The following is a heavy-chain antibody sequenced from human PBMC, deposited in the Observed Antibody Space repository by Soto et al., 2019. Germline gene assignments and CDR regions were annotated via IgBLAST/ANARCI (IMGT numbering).Heavy chain of an antibody. CDR3: ERGVGATVGPEYYFDY. Sequence: QVQLVQSGAEVKKPGSSVKVSCKASGGTFSSYAISWVRQAPGQGLEWMGGIIPIFGTANYAQKFQGRVTITADESTSTGYMEVSSLRSEDTAVYYCERGVGATVGPEYYFDYWGQGTLVTVSS. CDR2: IIPIFGTA. J-gene: IGHJ4*02. CDR1: GGTFSSYA. D-gene: IGHD1-26*01. V-gene: IGHV1-69*01.